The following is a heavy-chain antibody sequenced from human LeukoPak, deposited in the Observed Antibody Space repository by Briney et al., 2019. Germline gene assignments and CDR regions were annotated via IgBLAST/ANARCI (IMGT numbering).Heavy chain of an antibody. CDR1: GGSISSTGYY. V-gene: IGHV4-39*07. Sequence: SETLSLTCTVYGGSISSTGYYWGWIRQPPGKGLEWLGNIYYTGSTCYNPSLKSRVTISVDTSKNQFSLRLSSVTAADTAVYYCASRIAVSKFDYWGQGTLVTVSS. CDR2: IYYTGST. J-gene: IGHJ4*02. D-gene: IGHD6-19*01. CDR3: ASRIAVSKFDY.